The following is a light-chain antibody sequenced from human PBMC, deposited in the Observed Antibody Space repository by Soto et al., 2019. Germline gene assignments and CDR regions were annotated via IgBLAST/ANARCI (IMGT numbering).Light chain of an antibody. CDR1: SSNIGAAYD. V-gene: IGLV1-40*01. Sequence: QSVLTQPPSVSGAPGQKVTISCTRSSSNIGAAYDVHWYQHLPGTAPKLLIYGNNNRPSGVPDRFSGSKSGTSASLAITGLQAEDEADYYGQSYDSSVSGWVFGGGTKLTVL. J-gene: IGLJ3*02. CDR2: GNN. CDR3: QSYDSSVSGWV.